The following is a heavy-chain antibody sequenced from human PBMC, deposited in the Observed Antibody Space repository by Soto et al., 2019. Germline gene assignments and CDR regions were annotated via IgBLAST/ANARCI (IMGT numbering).Heavy chain of an antibody. CDR1: GYTFTTYG. D-gene: IGHD3-10*01. CDR2: ISAYNGNT. J-gene: IGHJ4*02. V-gene: IGHV1-18*01. CDR3: ARSRGDSGTYGEDY. Sequence: QVQLVQSGAEVKKPGASVRVSCKASGYTFTTYGITWVRQAPGQGLEWMGWISAYNGNTNYAQKLQGRVTMTTDTSTSTACMELRSLRSDDTAVYYCARSRGDSGTYGEDYWGQGTLVTVSS.